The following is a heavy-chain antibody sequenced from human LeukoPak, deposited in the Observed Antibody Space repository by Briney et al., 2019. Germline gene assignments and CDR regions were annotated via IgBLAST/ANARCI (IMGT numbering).Heavy chain of an antibody. Sequence: SETLSLTCTVSGGSISSYYWSWIRQPAGKGLEWIGRIYTSGSTNYNPSLKSRVTMSVDTSKNQFSLKLGSVTAADTAVYYCARVAASDGDGYNLLFDYWGQGTLVTVSS. CDR1: GGSISSYY. J-gene: IGHJ4*02. CDR3: ARVAASDGDGYNLLFDY. D-gene: IGHD5-12*01. CDR2: IYTSGST. V-gene: IGHV4-4*07.